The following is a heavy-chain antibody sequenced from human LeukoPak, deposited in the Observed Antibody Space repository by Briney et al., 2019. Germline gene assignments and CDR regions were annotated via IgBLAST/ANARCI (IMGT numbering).Heavy chain of an antibody. CDR3: ARGSGSGWTTIDY. D-gene: IGHD6-19*01. Sequence: PGGSLRLSCAASGFTFSTYGMHWVRQAPGKGLEWVAVIWYDGSNKYYADSVKGRFTISRDNSKNTLYLQMNSLRAEDTAVYYCARGSGSGWTTIDYWGQGTLVTVSS. V-gene: IGHV3-33*08. CDR2: IWYDGSNK. CDR1: GFTFSTYG. J-gene: IGHJ4*02.